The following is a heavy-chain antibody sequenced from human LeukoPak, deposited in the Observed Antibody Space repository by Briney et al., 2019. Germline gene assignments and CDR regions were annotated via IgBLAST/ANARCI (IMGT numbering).Heavy chain of an antibody. CDR2: IYTGGST. CDR1: GGSISSYY. Sequence: PSETLSLTCTVSGGSISSYYWSWIRQPAGKGLEWIGRIYTGGSTNYNPSLKSRVTMSVDTSKNQFSLKLSSVTAADTAVYYCARDAYYYGSGSYDPNYYYYMDVWGKGTTVTVSS. CDR3: ARDAYYYGSGSYDPNYYYYMDV. J-gene: IGHJ6*03. D-gene: IGHD3-10*01. V-gene: IGHV4-4*07.